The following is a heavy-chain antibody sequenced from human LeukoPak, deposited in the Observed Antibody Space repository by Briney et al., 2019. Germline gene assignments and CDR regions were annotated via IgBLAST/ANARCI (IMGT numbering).Heavy chain of an antibody. CDR2: MNPNSGNT. Sequence: ASVKVSCKASGYTFTSYDINWVRQATGQGLEWMGWMNPNSGNTAYAQKFQGRVTMTRNTSISTAYMELSSLRSEDTAVYYCARAGGSSWYRGWFDPWGQGTLVTVSS. CDR1: GYTFTSYD. V-gene: IGHV1-8*01. CDR3: ARAGGSSWYRGWFDP. D-gene: IGHD6-13*01. J-gene: IGHJ5*02.